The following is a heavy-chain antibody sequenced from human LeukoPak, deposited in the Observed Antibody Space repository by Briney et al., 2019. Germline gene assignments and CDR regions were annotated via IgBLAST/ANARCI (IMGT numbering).Heavy chain of an antibody. J-gene: IGHJ4*02. Sequence: PGGSLRLSCAASGFTFSTYAMSWVRQAPGKGLEWVSAISGSGDNTYYADSVKGRFTISRDNSKNTLWLQMNSLRAEDTAVYYCAKDXSGWYXIIDYXGQGTLVTVSS. CDR1: GFTFSTYA. CDR3: AKDXSGWYXIIDY. CDR2: ISGSGDNT. V-gene: IGHV3-23*01. D-gene: IGHD6-19*01.